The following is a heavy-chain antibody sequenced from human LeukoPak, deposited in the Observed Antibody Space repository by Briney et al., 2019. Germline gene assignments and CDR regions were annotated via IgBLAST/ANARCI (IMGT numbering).Heavy chain of an antibody. V-gene: IGHV1-18*01. CDR2: ISAYNGNT. J-gene: IGHJ4*02. D-gene: IGHD3-16*02. Sequence: ASVKVSCKASGYTFTSYGISWVRQAPGQGLEWMGWISAYNGNTNYAQKLQGRVTMTTDTSTSTAYMELRSLRSDDTAAYYCARDLRGYVWGSYRPPFYYFDYWGQGTLVTVSS. CDR3: ARDLRGYVWGSYRPPFYYFDY. CDR1: GYTFTSYG.